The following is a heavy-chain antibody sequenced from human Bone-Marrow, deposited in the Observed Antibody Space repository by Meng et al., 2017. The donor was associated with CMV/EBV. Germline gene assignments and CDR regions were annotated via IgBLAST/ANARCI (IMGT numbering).Heavy chain of an antibody. CDR3: ARLSGNYEVDY. Sequence: ASGFTFSDHYMDWVRQAPGKGLEWVGRIRNKADSYTTESAASVKGRFTISRDDSKSSLYLQMDSLKTEDTALCYCARLSGNYEVDYWGQGTLVTVSS. D-gene: IGHD1-26*01. J-gene: IGHJ4*02. CDR1: GFTFSDHY. CDR2: IRNKADSYTT. V-gene: IGHV3-72*01.